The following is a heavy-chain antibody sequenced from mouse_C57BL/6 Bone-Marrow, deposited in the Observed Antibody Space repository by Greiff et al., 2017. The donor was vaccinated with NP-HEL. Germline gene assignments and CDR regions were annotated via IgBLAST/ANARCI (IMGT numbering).Heavy chain of an antibody. CDR1: GYTFTSYW. J-gene: IGHJ4*01. D-gene: IGHD1-2*01. Sequence: QVQLKQPGAELVKPGASVKLSCKASGYTFTSYWMHWVKQRPGQGLEWIGMIHPNSGSTNYNEKFKSKATLTVDKSSSTAYMQLSSLTSEDSAVYYCARHYYAWDYAMDYWGQGTSVTVSS. CDR3: ARHYYAWDYAMDY. V-gene: IGHV1-64*01. CDR2: IHPNSGST.